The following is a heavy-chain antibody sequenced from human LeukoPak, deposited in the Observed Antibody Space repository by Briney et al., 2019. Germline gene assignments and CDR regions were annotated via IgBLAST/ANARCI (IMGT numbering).Heavy chain of an antibody. V-gene: IGHV1-69*04. J-gene: IGHJ6*03. CDR2: IIPILGIA. D-gene: IGHD2-15*01. CDR1: GGTFSSYT. CDR3: ARDPERYCSGGSCYSNYYYYMDV. Sequence: SVKVSCKASGGTFSSYTISWVRQAPGQGLEWMGRIIPILGIANYAQKFQGSVTITADKSTSTAYMELSSLRSEDTAVYYCARDPERYCSGGSCYSNYYYYMDVWGKGTTVTVSS.